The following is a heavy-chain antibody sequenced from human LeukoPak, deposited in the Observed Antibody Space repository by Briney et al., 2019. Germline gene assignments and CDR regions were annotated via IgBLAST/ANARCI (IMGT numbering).Heavy chain of an antibody. J-gene: IGHJ4*02. CDR2: IYYSGRT. D-gene: IGHD1-26*01. Sequence: PTETLSLTCTVSGGSISRSNYYWGCVRQPPGKGLEWIGSIYYSGRTFYNPSLKSRVTISVDTSKNQFSLMLSSVTAADTAVYYCETLGNGRTFDDWGQGTLVTVSS. CDR1: GGSISRSNYY. CDR3: ETLGNGRTFDD. V-gene: IGHV4-39*07.